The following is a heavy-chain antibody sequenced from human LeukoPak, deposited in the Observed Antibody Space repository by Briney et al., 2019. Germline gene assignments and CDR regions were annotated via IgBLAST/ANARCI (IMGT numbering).Heavy chain of an antibody. Sequence: GASVKVSCKASGGTFSSYAISWVRQAPGQGLEWMGGIIPIFGTANYAQKFQGRVTITTDESTSTAYMELSSLRAEDTAVYYCARMGSTVGPLWGQGTLVTVSS. D-gene: IGHD4-23*01. CDR3: ARMGSTVGPL. CDR2: IIPIFGTA. CDR1: GGTFSSYA. J-gene: IGHJ4*02. V-gene: IGHV1-69*05.